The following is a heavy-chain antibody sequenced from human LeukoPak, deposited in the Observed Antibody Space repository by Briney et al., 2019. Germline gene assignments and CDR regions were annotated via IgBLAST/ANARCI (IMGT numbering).Heavy chain of an antibody. CDR3: AREDTGVAFDI. CDR2: ISGSGIK. Sequence: PGGSLRLSCAASRFTFSSYEMNWVRQAPGKGVEWVSYISGSGIKHYADSVKGRFTISRDNAKNSLYLQMNSLRVEDTAVYYCAREDTGVAFDIWGQGTTVTV. CDR1: RFTFSSYE. J-gene: IGHJ3*02. V-gene: IGHV3-48*03. D-gene: IGHD2-8*01.